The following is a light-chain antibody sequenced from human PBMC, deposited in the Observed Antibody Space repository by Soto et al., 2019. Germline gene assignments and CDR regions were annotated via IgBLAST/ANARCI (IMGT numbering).Light chain of an antibody. Sequence: EVVLTQSPGTLSLSPGERATLSCRASQSVRSSYLAWYQQKPGQAPRLLIYGASSRATGIPDRFSGSGSGTGFTLTIRRLEPEDFAVYYCQQRSNWPPVTFGGGTKVEIK. CDR1: QSVRSSY. V-gene: IGKV3D-20*02. CDR3: QQRSNWPPVT. CDR2: GAS. J-gene: IGKJ4*01.